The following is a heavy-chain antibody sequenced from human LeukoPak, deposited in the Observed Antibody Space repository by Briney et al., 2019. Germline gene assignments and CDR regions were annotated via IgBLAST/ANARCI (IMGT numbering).Heavy chain of an antibody. J-gene: IGHJ4*02. CDR3: ARYEWPKLGDY. D-gene: IGHD5-24*01. CDR2: ISGSSGSAI. Sequence: GGSLRLSCAASGFAFSSDSMNWGRQAPGKGLEWVSYISGSSGSAIHYADSVKGRFTISRDNAKNSLYLQMNSLRPEDTAVYDCARYEWPKLGDYWGQGTLVTVSS. CDR1: GFAFSSDS. V-gene: IGHV3-48*01.